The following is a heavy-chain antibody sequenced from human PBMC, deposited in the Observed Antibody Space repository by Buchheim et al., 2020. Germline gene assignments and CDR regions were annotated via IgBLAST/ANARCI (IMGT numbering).Heavy chain of an antibody. D-gene: IGHD4-23*01. CDR2: IISSTNYI. J-gene: IGHJ4*02. Sequence: EVQLVESGGGLVKPGGSLRLSCAASGFTFSSYTMNWVRQAPGKGLEWVSSIISSTNYIYYADSVKGRFTISRDNAKNSLYLQMNSLRTEDTAVYYCARDIVPKSTVGLASHYFDCWGQGTL. CDR3: ARDIVPKSTVGLASHYFDC. V-gene: IGHV3-21*02. CDR1: GFTFSSYT.